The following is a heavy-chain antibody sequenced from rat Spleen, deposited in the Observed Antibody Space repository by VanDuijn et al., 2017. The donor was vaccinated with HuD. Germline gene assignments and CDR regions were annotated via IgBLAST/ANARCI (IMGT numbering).Heavy chain of an antibody. V-gene: IGHV5-29*01. Sequence: EVQLVESDGGLVQPGRSLKLSCAASGFTFSDYYMAWVRQAPTKGLEWVATISYDGSSTYYRDSVKGRFTGSRDNAKSTLYLQMDSLRSEDTATYYCMRTFDYWGQGVMVTVSS. CDR2: ISYDGSST. CDR3: MRTFDY. J-gene: IGHJ2*01. CDR1: GFTFSDYY.